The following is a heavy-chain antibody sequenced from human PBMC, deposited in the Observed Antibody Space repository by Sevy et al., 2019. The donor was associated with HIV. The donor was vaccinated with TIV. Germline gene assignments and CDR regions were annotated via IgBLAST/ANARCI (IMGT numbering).Heavy chain of an antibody. CDR3: ARGERACVVVPAAIYY. D-gene: IGHD2-2*02. Sequence: ASVKVSCKASGYTFTSYGISWVRQAPGQGLEWMGWISAYNGNTNYAQKLQGRVTMTTDTSTSTAYMELRSLRSDDTAVYYCARGERACVVVPAAIYYWGQGTLVTVSS. CDR1: GYTFTSYG. V-gene: IGHV1-18*01. J-gene: IGHJ4*02. CDR2: ISAYNGNT.